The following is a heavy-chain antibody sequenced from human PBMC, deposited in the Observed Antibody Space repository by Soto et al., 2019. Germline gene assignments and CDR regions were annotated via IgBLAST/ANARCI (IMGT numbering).Heavy chain of an antibody. CDR3: AKDLKEIPLYYGFWSGSKSPIKYYMDV. J-gene: IGHJ6*03. V-gene: IGHV3-23*01. CDR2: ISGSGGST. CDR1: GFTFSSYA. Sequence: EVQLLESGGGLVQPGGSLRLSCAASGFTFSSYAMSWVRQAPGKGLEWVSAISGSGGSTYYADSVKGRFTISRDNSKNTLYLEINSLRAEDTAGYYCAKDLKEIPLYYGFWSGSKSPIKYYMDVWGKGTTVTVSS. D-gene: IGHD3-3*01.